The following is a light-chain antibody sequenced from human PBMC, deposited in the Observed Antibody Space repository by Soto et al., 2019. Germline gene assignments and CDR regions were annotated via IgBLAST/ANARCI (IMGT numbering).Light chain of an antibody. CDR2: DDS. Sequence: SSELTQPPSVSVAPGQTARITCGGNNIGGKSVHWYQQKPGQAPVLVVYDDSDRPSGIPDRFSGSNSGDTATLTIRRVEAGDEADYYCHVWDSSSDHYVFGTGT. J-gene: IGLJ1*01. CDR1: NIGGKS. CDR3: HVWDSSSDHYV. V-gene: IGLV3-21*02.